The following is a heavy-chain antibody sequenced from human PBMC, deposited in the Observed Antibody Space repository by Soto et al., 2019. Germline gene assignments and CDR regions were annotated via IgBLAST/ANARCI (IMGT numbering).Heavy chain of an antibody. J-gene: IGHJ4*02. CDR1: GGSVSSGSYY. CDR3: ARSSDGYDSSGHLGDYFDY. Sequence: SETLSLTCTVSGGSVSSGSYYWSWIRQPPGKGLEWIGYIYYSGSTNYNPSLKSRVTISVDTSKNQFSLKLSSVTAADTAVYYCARSSDGYDSSGHLGDYFDYWGQGTLVTVSS. CDR2: IYYSGST. V-gene: IGHV4-61*01. D-gene: IGHD3-22*01.